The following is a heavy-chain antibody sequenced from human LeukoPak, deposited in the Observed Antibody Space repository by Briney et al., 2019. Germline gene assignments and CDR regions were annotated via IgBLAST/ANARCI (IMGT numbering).Heavy chain of an antibody. CDR1: GFTFSSYE. D-gene: IGHD3-10*01. V-gene: IGHV3-48*03. CDR3: ARVSPNVLLWFGELRSNWFAP. J-gene: IGHJ5*02. Sequence: PGGSLRLSCAASGFTFSSYEMNWVRQAPGKGLEWVSYISSSGSTIYYADSVKGRFTISRDNAKNSLYLQMKSLRAEDTAVYYCARVSPNVLLWFGELRSNWFAPWGQGTLVTVSS. CDR2: ISSSGSTI.